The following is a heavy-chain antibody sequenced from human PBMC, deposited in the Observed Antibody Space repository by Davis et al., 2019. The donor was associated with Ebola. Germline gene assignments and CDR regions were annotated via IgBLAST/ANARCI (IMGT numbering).Heavy chain of an antibody. V-gene: IGHV3-11*04. CDR1: GFTFSDYY. CDR2: ISSSSSTI. D-gene: IGHD4-17*01. Sequence: GESLKISCAASGFTFSDYYMSWVRQAPGKGLEWVSYISSSSSTIYYADSVKGRFTISRDNAKNSLYLQMNSLRDEDTAVYYCARDTSYGDYLYYYYGMDVWGQGTTVTVS. CDR3: ARDTSYGDYLYYYYGMDV. J-gene: IGHJ6*02.